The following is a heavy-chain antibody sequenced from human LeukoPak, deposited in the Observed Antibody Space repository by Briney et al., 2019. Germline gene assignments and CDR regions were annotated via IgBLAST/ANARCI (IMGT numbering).Heavy chain of an antibody. J-gene: IGHJ5*02. D-gene: IGHD3-16*01. V-gene: IGHV4-30-4*01. CDR3: ARGESLFNWFDP. Sequence: PSETLSLTCTVSGGSISSGDYYWSWLRQPPGKGLVWIGYIYYSGSTYYNPSLKRRVTISVDTSKNQFSLKLSSVTAADTAVYYCARGESLFNWFDPWGEGTLVTVSS. CDR2: IYYSGST. CDR1: GGSISSGDYY.